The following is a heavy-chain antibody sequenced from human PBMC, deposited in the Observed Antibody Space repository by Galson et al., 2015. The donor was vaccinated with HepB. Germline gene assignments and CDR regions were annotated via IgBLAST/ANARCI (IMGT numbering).Heavy chain of an antibody. CDR3: ARDLVLGGYCSSSSCSPLDY. CDR2: ISSSSSFI. V-gene: IGHV3-21*01. Sequence: SLRLSCAASGFTFSSYSMNWVRQAPGKGLEWVSSISSSSSFIYYADSVKGRFTISRDNAKNSLYLQMNSLRAEDTAVYYCARDLVLGGYCSSSSCSPLDYWGQGTLVTVSS. D-gene: IGHD2-2*01. J-gene: IGHJ4*02. CDR1: GFTFSSYS.